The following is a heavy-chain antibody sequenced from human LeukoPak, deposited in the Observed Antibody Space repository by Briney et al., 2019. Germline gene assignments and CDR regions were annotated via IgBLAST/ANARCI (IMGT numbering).Heavy chain of an antibody. CDR1: GGTFSSYA. CDR2: IIPIFGTA. V-gene: IGHV1-69*13. CDR3: ARDRDYCSGGSCYPDAFDI. D-gene: IGHD2-15*01. Sequence: SVKVSCKASGGTFSSYAISWVRQAPGQGLEWMGGIIPIFGTANYAQKFQGRVTITADESTSTAYMELSSLRSEDMAVYCCARDRDYCSGGSCYPDAFDIWGQGTMVTVSS. J-gene: IGHJ3*02.